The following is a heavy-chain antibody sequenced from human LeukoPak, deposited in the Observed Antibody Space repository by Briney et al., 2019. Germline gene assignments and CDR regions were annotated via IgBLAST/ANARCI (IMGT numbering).Heavy chain of an antibody. V-gene: IGHV4-59*01. CDR3: AIKSYYYDSSGLDAFDI. D-gene: IGHD3-22*01. CDR1: GGSFSGYY. J-gene: IGHJ3*02. Sequence: SETLSLTCAVYGGSFSGYYWSWIRQPPGKGLEWIGYIYYSGSTNYNPSLKSRVTISVDTSKNQFSLKLSSVTAADTAVYYCAIKSYYYDSSGLDAFDIWGQGTMVTVSS. CDR2: IYYSGST.